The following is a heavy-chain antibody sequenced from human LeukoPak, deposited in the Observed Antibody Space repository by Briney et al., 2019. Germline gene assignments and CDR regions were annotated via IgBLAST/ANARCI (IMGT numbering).Heavy chain of an antibody. D-gene: IGHD2-15*01. J-gene: IGHJ5*02. V-gene: IGHV4-31*03. Sequence: SETLSLTCTVSGGSISRGAYYWGWIRQHPGKGMEWIGYIYHSGKTYYNPSLRSRVTLSVDTSNNQFSLKLLSVTATDTAVYYCAREAPSSAGLIDPWGQGTLVTVSS. CDR2: IYHSGKT. CDR1: GGSISRGAYY. CDR3: AREAPSSAGLIDP.